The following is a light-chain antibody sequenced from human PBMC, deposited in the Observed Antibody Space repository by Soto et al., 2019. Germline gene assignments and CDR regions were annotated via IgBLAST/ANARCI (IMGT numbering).Light chain of an antibody. CDR1: QSVGRNY. V-gene: IGKV3-20*01. CDR3: QQYKSWPPLT. CDR2: DAS. Sequence: SVLTQSPGTLSLSPGESATLSCRASQSVGRNYLAWFQHKPDQAPRLLIYDASNRATGVPDRFSGSGSGTDFTLSVTRLEPEDFAIFYCQQYKSWPPLTFGGGTKVE. J-gene: IGKJ4*01.